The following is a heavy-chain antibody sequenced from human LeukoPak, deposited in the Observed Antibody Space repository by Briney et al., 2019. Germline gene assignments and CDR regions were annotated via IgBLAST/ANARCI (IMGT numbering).Heavy chain of an antibody. D-gene: IGHD3-10*01. CDR1: GGTFSSYA. Sequence: ASVKVSCKASGGTFSSYAISWVRQAPGQGLEWMGGIVPIFGTANYAQKFQGRVTITADESTSTAYMELSSLRSEDTAVYYCARGAPAGPATMVRGVIILDYWGRGTLVTVSS. V-gene: IGHV1-69*13. CDR3: ARGAPAGPATMVRGVIILDY. J-gene: IGHJ4*02. CDR2: IVPIFGTA.